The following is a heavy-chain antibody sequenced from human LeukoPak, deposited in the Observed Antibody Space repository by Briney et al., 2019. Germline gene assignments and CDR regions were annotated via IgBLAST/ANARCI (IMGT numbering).Heavy chain of an antibody. CDR3: ARVLDYYGSGTYGFDY. CDR2: IYTAGNT. J-gene: IGHJ4*02. V-gene: IGHV4-38-2*01. CDR1: GFTFSSYA. Sequence: GSLRLSCAASGFTFSSYAMSWVRQAPGKGLEWIASIYTAGNTFYNPSLKSRVTISIQTSENQFSLKLNSVTAADTGVYYCARVLDYYGSGTYGFDYWGQGTLVTVSS. D-gene: IGHD3-10*01.